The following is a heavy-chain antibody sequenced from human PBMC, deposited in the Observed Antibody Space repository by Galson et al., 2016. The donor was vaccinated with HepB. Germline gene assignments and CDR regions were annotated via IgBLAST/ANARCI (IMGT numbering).Heavy chain of an antibody. J-gene: IGHJ6*02. Sequence: SVKVSCKASGFKFISYGVSWVRQAPGQGLEWMGWISAYNGNTKYAQKFQGRATMTTDTSTSTAHMELRSLRSDDTAVYFCARGTATHFYYGLDVWGQGTTVIVSS. CDR1: GFKFISYG. D-gene: IGHD5-18*01. CDR3: ARGTATHFYYGLDV. V-gene: IGHV1-18*04. CDR2: ISAYNGNT.